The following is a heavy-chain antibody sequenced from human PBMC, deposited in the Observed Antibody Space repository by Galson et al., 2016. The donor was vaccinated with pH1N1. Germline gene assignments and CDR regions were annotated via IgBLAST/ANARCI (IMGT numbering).Heavy chain of an antibody. CDR2: IDWDDDK. V-gene: IGHV2-70*01. CDR3: ARFLYGDYSGYFDY. D-gene: IGHD4-17*01. Sequence: PALVKPTQTLTLTCSFSGFSLSTSGMCVSWIRQPPGKALEWLALIDWDDDKYYSTSLKTRLTISKDTSKKQVVLTMTNMDPVDTATYYCARFLYGDYSGYFDYWGQGTLVTVSS. CDR1: GFSLSTSGMC. J-gene: IGHJ4*02.